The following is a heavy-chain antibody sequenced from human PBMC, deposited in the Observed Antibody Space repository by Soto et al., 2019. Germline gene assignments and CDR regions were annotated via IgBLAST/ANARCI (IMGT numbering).Heavy chain of an antibody. CDR1: GGTFSSYA. V-gene: IGHV1-46*01. Sequence: SVKVSCKASGGTFSSYAISWVRQAPGQGLEWMGIINPSGGSTSYAQKFQGRVTMTRDTSTSTVYMELSSLRSEDTAVYYCARDLGGTTAEGAFDIWGQGTMVT. J-gene: IGHJ3*02. CDR2: INPSGGST. CDR3: ARDLGGTTAEGAFDI. D-gene: IGHD2-15*01.